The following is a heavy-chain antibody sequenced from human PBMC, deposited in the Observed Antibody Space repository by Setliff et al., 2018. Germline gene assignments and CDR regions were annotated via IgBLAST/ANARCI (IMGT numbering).Heavy chain of an antibody. CDR3: ARSRSNFWGGYFNWFDP. CDR2: IYPGDSDT. D-gene: IGHD3-3*01. J-gene: IGHJ5*02. V-gene: IGHV5-51*01. CDR1: GYRFSSHW. Sequence: GESLKISCKGSGYRFSSHWIGWVRQMPGKGLEWMGIIYPGDSDTRYSPSFQGQVTISADKSIGTAYLQWSSLKASDTAMYYCARSRSNFWGGYFNWFDPWGQGTLVTVSS.